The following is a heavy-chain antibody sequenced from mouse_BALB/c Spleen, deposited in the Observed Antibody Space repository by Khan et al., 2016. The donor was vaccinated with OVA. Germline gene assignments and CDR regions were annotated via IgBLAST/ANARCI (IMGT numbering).Heavy chain of an antibody. CDR1: GYTFTSYW. CDR3: TRNGFGNYGSWDY. CDR2: IYPGNSDT. J-gene: IGHJ2*01. V-gene: IGHV1-5*01. Sequence: VQLKESGTVLARPGASVKMSCKASGYTFTSYWMHWVKQRPGQGLEWIGAIYPGNSDTNYNQKFKGKAKLTAVTSTSPAYMEVNSLTNEDSAVDYCTRNGFGNYGSWDYWGQGTTLTVSS. D-gene: IGHD2-1*01.